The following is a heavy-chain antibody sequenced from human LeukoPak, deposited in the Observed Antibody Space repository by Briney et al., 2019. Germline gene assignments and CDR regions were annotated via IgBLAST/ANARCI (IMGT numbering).Heavy chain of an antibody. J-gene: IGHJ4*02. CDR1: GGSISNYY. CDR3: ARNSGWYGSPFDY. D-gene: IGHD6-19*01. CDR2: IYYSGST. V-gene: IGHV4-59*12. Sequence: SETLSLTCTVSGGSISNYYWSWIRQPPGKGLECIGYIYYSGSTNYNPSLKSRVTISVDTSKNQFSLKLSSVTAADTAVYYCARNSGWYGSPFDYWGQGTLVTVSS.